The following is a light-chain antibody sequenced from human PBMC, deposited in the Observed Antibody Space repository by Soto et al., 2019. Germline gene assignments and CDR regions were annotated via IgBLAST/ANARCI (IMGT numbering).Light chain of an antibody. J-gene: IGLJ1*01. Sequence: QSALTQHASVSGSPGQSITISCTGASSDVGGYNYVSWYQHHPGKAPKLMIYEVSNRPSGVSYRFSGSKSGNTASLTISGLQAEDEADYYCNSYTGSGIVFGTGTKVTV. CDR1: SSDVGGYNY. CDR3: NSYTGSGIV. V-gene: IGLV2-14*01. CDR2: EVS.